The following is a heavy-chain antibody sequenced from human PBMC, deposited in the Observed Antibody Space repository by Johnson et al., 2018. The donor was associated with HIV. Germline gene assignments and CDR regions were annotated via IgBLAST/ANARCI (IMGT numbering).Heavy chain of an antibody. D-gene: IGHD5/OR15-5a*01. CDR2: ISSSSSTT. Sequence: QVQLVESGGGVVQPGRSLRLSCAASGFSFSDYYMTWIRQAPGKGLEWVSYISSSSSTTYYADSVKGRFTISRDNAKNSLYLQMNSLRAEDTAVYYCTKDLYDSWVDVFDTWGQGTMVTVSS. CDR3: TKDLYDSWVDVFDT. V-gene: IGHV3-11*04. CDR1: GFSFSDYY. J-gene: IGHJ3*02.